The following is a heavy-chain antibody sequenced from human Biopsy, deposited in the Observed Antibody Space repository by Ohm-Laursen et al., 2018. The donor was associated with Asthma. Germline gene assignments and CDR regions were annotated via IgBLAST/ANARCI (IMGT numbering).Heavy chain of an antibody. CDR2: ITSTSSYT. Sequence: GSLRLSCVASAFTFSSYNFHWVRQAPGKGLEWVSCITSTSSYTFYADSVKGRFTISRDNARNSLYLQMINLRAEDTAVYYCAREGESSYGLRSPNFDVWGQGTMVTVSS. V-gene: IGHV3-21*01. J-gene: IGHJ3*01. CDR3: AREGESSYGLRSPNFDV. D-gene: IGHD5-18*01. CDR1: AFTFSSYN.